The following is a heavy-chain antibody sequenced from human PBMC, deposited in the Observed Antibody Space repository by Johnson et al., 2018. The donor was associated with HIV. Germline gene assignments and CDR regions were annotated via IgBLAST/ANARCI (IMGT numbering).Heavy chain of an antibody. CDR2: IKSKTDGGTT. CDR3: TICITMIVVVTTDAFDI. CDR1: GFTFSSYA. Sequence: EVQLVESGGGLVQPGGSLRLSCAASGFTFSSYAMSWVRQAPGKGLEWVGRIKSKTDGGTTDYAAPVKGRFHISRDDSKNTLYLQMNSLKTEDTAVYYCTICITMIVVVTTDAFDIWGQGTMVTVSS. D-gene: IGHD3-22*01. J-gene: IGHJ3*02. V-gene: IGHV3-15*01.